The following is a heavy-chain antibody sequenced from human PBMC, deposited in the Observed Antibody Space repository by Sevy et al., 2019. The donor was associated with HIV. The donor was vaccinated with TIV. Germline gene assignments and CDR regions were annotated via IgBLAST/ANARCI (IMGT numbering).Heavy chain of an antibody. V-gene: IGHV3-30*04. CDR1: GFSLSDHA. CDR2: ISYNGWNQ. J-gene: IGHJ4*02. D-gene: IGHD2-15*01. CDR3: ARFVGYCSGGRCSIIDF. Sequence: GGSLRLSCAASGFSLSDHAVSWVRQTPGKGLEWLAVISYNGWNQYYADSVKGRFTISKDDSKNTLYLQLNSLRAEDTAVYCCARFVGYCSGGRCSIIDFWGQGTLVTVSS.